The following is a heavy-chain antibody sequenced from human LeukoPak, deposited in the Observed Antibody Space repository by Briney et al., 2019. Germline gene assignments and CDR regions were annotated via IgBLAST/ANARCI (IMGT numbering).Heavy chain of an antibody. D-gene: IGHD4-17*01. J-gene: IGHJ3*02. CDR1: GGTFSSYA. CDR3: AREHDYGDPHDAFDI. CDR2: IIPIFGTA. V-gene: IGHV1-69*01. Sequence: GSSVKVSCKASGGTFSSYAISWVRQAPGQGLEWMGGIIPIFGTANYAQKFQGRATITADESTSTAYMELSSLRSEDTAVYYCAREHDYGDPHDAFDIWGQGTMVTVSS.